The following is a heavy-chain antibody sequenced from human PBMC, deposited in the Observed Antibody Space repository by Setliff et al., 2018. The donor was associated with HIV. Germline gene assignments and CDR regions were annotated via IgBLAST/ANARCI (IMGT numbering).Heavy chain of an antibody. CDR3: ARATWIRSSYYFDY. J-gene: IGHJ4*02. V-gene: IGHV7-4-1*02. D-gene: IGHD5-18*01. Sequence: ASVKVSCKASGYTSTSFSLHWVRQAPGQGLEWMGWINTETGKPTYAQGFTGRFVFSLDTPVSTAYLLISSLKAEDTAVYYCARATWIRSSYYFDYWGQGTLVTVSS. CDR2: INTETGKP. CDR1: GYTSTSFS.